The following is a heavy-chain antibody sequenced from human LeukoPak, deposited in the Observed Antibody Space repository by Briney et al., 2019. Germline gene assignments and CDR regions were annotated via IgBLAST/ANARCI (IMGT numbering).Heavy chain of an antibody. V-gene: IGHV4-59*01. CDR2: IYYSGST. CDR1: GVSLSSYY. CDR3: AREGSTMVRGIITHPDF. J-gene: IGHJ4*02. D-gene: IGHD3-10*01. Sequence: SETLSLTCTVSGVSLSSYYWSWIRQPPRKGLEWVGYIYYSGSTNYNPSLKSRVTISVDTSKNQISLKLSSVTAADTAVYYCAREGSTMVRGIITHPDFWGQGTLVTVSS.